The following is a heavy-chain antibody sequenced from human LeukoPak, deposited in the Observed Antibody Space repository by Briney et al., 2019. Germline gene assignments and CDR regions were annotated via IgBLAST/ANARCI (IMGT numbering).Heavy chain of an antibody. J-gene: IGHJ6*02. CDR2: IWYDGSNK. D-gene: IGHD5-18*01. V-gene: IGHV3-33*01. CDR3: ARDSVDTAMVYYYYYGMDV. Sequence: GGSLRLSCAASGFTFSSYGMHWVRQAPGKGLERVAVIWYDGSNKYYADSVKGRFTISRDNSKNTLYLQMNSLRAEDTAVYYCARDSVDTAMVYYYYYGMDVWGQGTTVTVSS. CDR1: GFTFSSYG.